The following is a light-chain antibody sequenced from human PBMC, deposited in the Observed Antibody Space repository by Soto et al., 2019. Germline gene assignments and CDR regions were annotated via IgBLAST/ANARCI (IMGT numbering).Light chain of an antibody. CDR3: QQYNDYSAWT. CDR2: WAS. Sequence: DIVMTQSPDSLAVSLGERATINCKSSQSVLYSSNNKNYLAWYQQKPGQPPKLLIYWASTRESGVPDRFSGSGSGTEFTLTISSLRPDDFATYYCQQYNDYSAWTCGQGNKVDIK. CDR1: QSVLYSSNNKNY. J-gene: IGKJ1*01. V-gene: IGKV4-1*01.